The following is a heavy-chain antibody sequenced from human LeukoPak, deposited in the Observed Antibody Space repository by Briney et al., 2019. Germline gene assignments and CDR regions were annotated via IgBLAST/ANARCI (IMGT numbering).Heavy chain of an antibody. V-gene: IGHV3-7*01. J-gene: IGHJ4*02. CDR1: GFTFSSYW. Sequence: GGSLRLSCAASGFTFSSYWMSWVRQAPGKGLEWVANIKQDGSEKYYVDSVKGRFTISRDNAKNSLYLQMNSLRAEDTAVYYCAREPNMKWELPQIDYWGQGTLVTGSS. CDR3: AREPNMKWELPQIDY. CDR2: IKQDGSEK. D-gene: IGHD1-26*01.